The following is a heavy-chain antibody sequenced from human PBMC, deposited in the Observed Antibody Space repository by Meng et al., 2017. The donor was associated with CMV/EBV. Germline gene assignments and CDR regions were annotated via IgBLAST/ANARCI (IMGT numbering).Heavy chain of an antibody. CDR1: GGSISSYY. D-gene: IGHD3-22*01. CDR3: ARGNGYYYDSSGYPLYYYYYGMDV. CDR2: IYYSGST. Sequence: GSLRLSCTVSGGSISSYYWSWIRQPPGKGLEWIGYIYYSGSTNYNPSLKSRVTISVDTSKNQFSLKLSSVTAADTAAYYCARGNGYYYDSSGYPLYYYYYGMDVWGQGTTVTVSS. J-gene: IGHJ6*02. V-gene: IGHV4-59*01.